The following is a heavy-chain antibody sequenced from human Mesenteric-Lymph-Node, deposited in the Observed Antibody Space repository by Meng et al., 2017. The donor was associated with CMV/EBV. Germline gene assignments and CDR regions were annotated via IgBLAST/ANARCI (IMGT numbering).Heavy chain of an antibody. D-gene: IGHD3-22*01. J-gene: IGHJ4*02. V-gene: IGHV3-21*01. Sequence: GESLKISCAASGFTFSSYSMNWVRQAPGKGLEWVSSISSSSSYIYYADSVKGRFTISRDNSKNTLYLQMNSLRAEDTAVYYCAKGLYYDSSGYLDYWGQGTLVTVSS. CDR1: GFTFSSYS. CDR2: ISSSSSYI. CDR3: AKGLYYDSSGYLDY.